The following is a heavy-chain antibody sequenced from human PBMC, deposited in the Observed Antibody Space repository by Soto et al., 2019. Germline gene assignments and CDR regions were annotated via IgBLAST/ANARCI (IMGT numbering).Heavy chain of an antibody. CDR3: ASYGSGSSPRFDP. CDR1: GGSISSYY. Sequence: QVQLQESGPGLVKPSETLSLTCTVSGGSISSYYWSWIRQPPGKGLEWIGYIYYSGSTNYNPSLRSRVTISVDTSKNPSSLKLSSVTAADTAVYYCASYGSGSSPRFDPWGQGTLVTVSS. D-gene: IGHD3-10*01. J-gene: IGHJ5*02. CDR2: IYYSGST. V-gene: IGHV4-59*01.